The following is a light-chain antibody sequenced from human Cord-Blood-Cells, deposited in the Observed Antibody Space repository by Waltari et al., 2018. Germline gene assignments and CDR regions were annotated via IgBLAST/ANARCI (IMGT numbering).Light chain of an antibody. CDR1: QSLLHSNGYNY. V-gene: IGKV2-28*01. J-gene: IGKJ4*01. Sequence: DIVMTKSPPSLPVTPGEPASISCRSSQSLLHSNGYNYLDWYRQKPGQSPQLLIYLGSNRASGVPDRFSGSGSGTDFTLKISRVEAEDVGVYYCMQALQTPTFGGGTKVEIK. CDR2: LGS. CDR3: MQALQTPT.